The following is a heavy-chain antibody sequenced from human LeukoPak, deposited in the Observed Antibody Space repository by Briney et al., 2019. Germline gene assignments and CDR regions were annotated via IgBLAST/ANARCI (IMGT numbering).Heavy chain of an antibody. V-gene: IGHV3-23*01. CDR2: ISGSGANT. Sequence: GGSLRLSCVASGFTFSSYAMSWVRQAPGKGLEWVSAISGSGANTYYADSVKGRFTLSRDNSKNTLYLQMNSLRAEDTAVYYYAKETSYTATYYFDFWGQGTLVTVSS. J-gene: IGHJ4*02. D-gene: IGHD5-18*01. CDR1: GFTFSSYA. CDR3: AKETSYTATYYFDF.